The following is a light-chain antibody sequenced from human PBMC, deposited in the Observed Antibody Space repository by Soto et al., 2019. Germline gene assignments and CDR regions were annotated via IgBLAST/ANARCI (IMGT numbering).Light chain of an antibody. CDR2: AAS. J-gene: IGKJ2*01. CDR1: QSVSSSY. CDR3: QQYGNSPPYT. Sequence: EIVLTQSPGTLSLSPGERATLSCRASQSVSSSYLAWYQQKPGQAPRLLIYAASSRATDIPDRFSGSGSGTDFTLTIIRLEPEDFAVYYCQQYGNSPPYTFGQGTKLEIK. V-gene: IGKV3-20*01.